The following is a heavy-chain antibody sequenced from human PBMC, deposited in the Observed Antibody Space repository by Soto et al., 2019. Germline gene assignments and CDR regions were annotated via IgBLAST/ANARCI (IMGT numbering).Heavy chain of an antibody. D-gene: IGHD6-13*01. Sequence: GGSLRLSCAASGFTFSSYWMSWVRQAPGKGLEWVANIKQDGSEKYYVDSVKGRFTISRDNAKNSLYLQMNSLRAEDTAVYYCASAIAAAADNWFDPWGQGTLVTVSS. J-gene: IGHJ5*02. CDR1: GFTFSSYW. CDR3: ASAIAAAADNWFDP. CDR2: IKQDGSEK. V-gene: IGHV3-7*02.